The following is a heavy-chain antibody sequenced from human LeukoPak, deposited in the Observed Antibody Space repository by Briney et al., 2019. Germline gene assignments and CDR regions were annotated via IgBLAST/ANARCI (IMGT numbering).Heavy chain of an antibody. Sequence: GASVKVSCKASGYTFTGYYMHWVRQAPGQGLEWMGWINPNSGGTNYAQKFQGRVTMTRDTSISTAYMELSRLRSDDTAVYYCARGGGYCSSTSCYNLEDYWGQGTLVTVSS. D-gene: IGHD2-2*02. CDR2: INPNSGGT. V-gene: IGHV1-2*02. CDR1: GYTFTGYY. J-gene: IGHJ4*02. CDR3: ARGGGYCSSTSCYNLEDY.